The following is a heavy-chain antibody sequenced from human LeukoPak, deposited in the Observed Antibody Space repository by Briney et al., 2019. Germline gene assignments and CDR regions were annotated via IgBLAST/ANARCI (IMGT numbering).Heavy chain of an antibody. CDR2: ISAYNGNT. J-gene: IGHJ4*02. Sequence: GASVKVSCKASGYTFTSYGISWVRQAPGQGLEWMGWISAYNGNTNYAQKLQGRVTMTTDTSTSTAYMELRSLRSDDTAVYYCARDVPYSRSWYDPTGGDQWYYFDYWGQGTLVTVSS. CDR3: ARDVPYSRSWYDPTGGDQWYYFDY. CDR1: GYTFTSYG. D-gene: IGHD6-13*01. V-gene: IGHV1-18*01.